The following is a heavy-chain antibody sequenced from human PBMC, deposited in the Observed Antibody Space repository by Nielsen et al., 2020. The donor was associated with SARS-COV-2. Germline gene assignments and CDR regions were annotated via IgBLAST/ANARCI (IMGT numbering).Heavy chain of an antibody. CDR1: GFTFDDYG. J-gene: IGHJ5*02. V-gene: IGHV3-20*01. Sequence: GESLKISCAASGFTFDDYGMSWVRQAPGKGLEWVSGINWNGGSTGYADSVKGRFTISRDNAKNSLYLQMNSLRAEDTALYHCARDVEQLVPRVGWFDPWGQGTLVTVSS. CDR2: INWNGGST. CDR3: ARDVEQLVPRVGWFDP. D-gene: IGHD6-6*01.